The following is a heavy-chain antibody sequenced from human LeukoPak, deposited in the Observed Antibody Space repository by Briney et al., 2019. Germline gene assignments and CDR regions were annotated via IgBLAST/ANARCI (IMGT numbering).Heavy chain of an antibody. CDR3: AKVSVGANPTDY. Sequence: QSGGSLRLSCAASGFTFSSYAMSWVRQAPGKGLEWVSAISGSGGSTYYADSVKGRFTISRDNAKNTLYLQMNSLRAEDTAVYYCAKVSVGANPTDYWGQGPLVTVSS. V-gene: IGHV3-23*01. CDR2: ISGSGGST. CDR1: GFTFSSYA. J-gene: IGHJ4*02. D-gene: IGHD1-26*01.